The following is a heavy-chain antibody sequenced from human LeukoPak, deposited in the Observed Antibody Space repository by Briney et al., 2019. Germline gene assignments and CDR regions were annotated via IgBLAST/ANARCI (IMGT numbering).Heavy chain of an antibody. D-gene: IGHD2-21*01. CDR2: FSGSGGST. Sequence: GGSLRLSCAASGFTFSSYAMSWVRQAPGKGLECISGFSGSGGSTYYADSVKGRFTISRDNSKNTLYLQMNSLRAEDTAVYYCAKGALALDYWGQGTLVTVSS. CDR3: AKGALALDY. CDR1: GFTFSSYA. V-gene: IGHV3-23*01. J-gene: IGHJ4*02.